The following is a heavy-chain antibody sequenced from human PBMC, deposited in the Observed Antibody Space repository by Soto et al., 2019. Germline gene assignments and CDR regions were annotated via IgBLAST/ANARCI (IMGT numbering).Heavy chain of an antibody. D-gene: IGHD3-10*01. CDR1: GFTFSSYA. J-gene: IGHJ6*02. V-gene: IGHV3-23*01. Sequence: EVQLLESGGGLVQPWGSLRLSCAASGFTFSSYAMNWVRQAPGKGLEWVSGISGSGGSTYYADSVKGRFTISRDNSKNTLYLQMNSLRAEDTAVYYCAKDRFGEYFYYGMDVWGQGTTVTVSS. CDR2: ISGSGGST. CDR3: AKDRFGEYFYYGMDV.